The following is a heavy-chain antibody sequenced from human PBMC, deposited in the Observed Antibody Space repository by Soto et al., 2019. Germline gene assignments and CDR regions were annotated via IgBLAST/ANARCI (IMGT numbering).Heavy chain of an antibody. CDR1: GYTLTELS. J-gene: IGHJ5*02. D-gene: IGHD6-13*01. CDR3: VTVSPVKYSSSWSKWFDP. CDR2: FDPEDGET. V-gene: IGHV1-24*01. Sequence: SVKVSCKVSGYTLTELSMHWVRQAPGKGLEWMGGFDPEDGETIYAQKFQGRVTMTEDTSTDTAYMELSSLRSEDTAVYYCVTVSPVKYSSSWSKWFDPWGQGSLVTVSS.